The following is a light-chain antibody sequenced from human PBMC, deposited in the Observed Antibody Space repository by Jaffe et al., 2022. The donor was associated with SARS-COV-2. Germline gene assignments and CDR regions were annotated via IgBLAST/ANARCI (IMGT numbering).Light chain of an antibody. CDR2: EVS. Sequence: QSALTQPASVSGSPGQSITISCTGTSSDVGGYNYVSWYQQHPGKAPKLMIYEVSNRPSGVPDRFSGSKSGNTASLTISGLQAEDEADYYCSSYTSSRSLVFGGGTKLTVL. CDR3: SSYTSSRSLV. J-gene: IGLJ3*02. V-gene: IGLV2-14*01. CDR1: SSDVGGYNY.